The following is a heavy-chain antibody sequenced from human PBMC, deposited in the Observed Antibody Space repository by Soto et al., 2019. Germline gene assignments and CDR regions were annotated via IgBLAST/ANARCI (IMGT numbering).Heavy chain of an antibody. CDR1: GGSFSGYY. D-gene: IGHD6-13*01. CDR2: INHSGST. CDR3: ARTYSSSWSPFEY. Sequence: QVQLQQWGAGLLKPSETLSLTCAVYGGSFSGYYWSCIRQPPGKGLEWIGEINHSGSTNYNPSLKSRVTISVDTSQNQFSLKLSSVTAADTAVYYCARTYSSSWSPFEYWGQGTLVTVSS. J-gene: IGHJ4*02. V-gene: IGHV4-34*01.